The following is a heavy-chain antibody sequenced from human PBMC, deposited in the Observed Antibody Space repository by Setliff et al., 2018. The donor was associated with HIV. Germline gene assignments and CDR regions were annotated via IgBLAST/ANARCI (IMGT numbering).Heavy chain of an antibody. CDR2: IYYSGST. V-gene: IGHV4-59*11. CDR3: ASTGGYSYGFFDS. D-gene: IGHD5-18*01. J-gene: IGHJ4*02. CDR1: GGSIFSHY. Sequence: PSETLSLTCTVSGGSIFSHYWSWIRQPPGKGLEWIGYIYYSGSTNYNPSLKSRVTISVDTSKNQFSLKLSSMTAADTAVYYCASTGGYSYGFFDSWGQGALVTVSS.